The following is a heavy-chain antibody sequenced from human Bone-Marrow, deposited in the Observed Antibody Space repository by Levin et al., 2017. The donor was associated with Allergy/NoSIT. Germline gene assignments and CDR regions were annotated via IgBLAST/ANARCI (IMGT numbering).Heavy chain of an antibody. CDR1: GDSVSSTSAA. CDR2: TYYRSKWYN. CDR3: AREPGAVYSSGDS. D-gene: IGHD6-25*01. V-gene: IGHV6-1*01. Sequence: SQTLSLTCAISGDSVSSTSAAWNWIRQSPLRGLEWLGRTYYRSKWYNDYAVSVESRITIKPDTSKNQFSLQLNSVIPEDTAVYYCAREPGAVYSSGDSWGQGTLVTVSS. J-gene: IGHJ4*02.